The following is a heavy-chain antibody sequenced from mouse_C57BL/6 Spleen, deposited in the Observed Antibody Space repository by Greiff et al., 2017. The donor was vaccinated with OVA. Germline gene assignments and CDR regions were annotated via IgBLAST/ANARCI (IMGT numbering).Heavy chain of an antibody. V-gene: IGHV3-6*01. D-gene: IGHD1-1*01. Sequence: DVQLQESGPGLVKPSQSLSLTCSVTGYSITSGYYWNWIRQFPGNKLEWMGYISYDGSNNYNPSLKNRISITRDTSKNQFFLKLNSVTTEDTATYYCARDRAVVAYDTLYYAMDYWGQGTSVTVSS. CDR1: GYSITSGYY. J-gene: IGHJ4*01. CDR3: ARDRAVVAYDTLYYAMDY. CDR2: ISYDGSN.